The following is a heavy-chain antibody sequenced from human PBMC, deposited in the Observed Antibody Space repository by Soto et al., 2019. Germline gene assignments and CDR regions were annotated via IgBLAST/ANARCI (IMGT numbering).Heavy chain of an antibody. CDR2: IKSDASTI. V-gene: IGHV3-74*02. D-gene: IGHD1-26*01. J-gene: IGHJ4*02. CDR1: GFTFSSYW. Sequence: EVQLVESGGGLVQHGGSLRLSCAASGFTFSSYWMHWVRQVPGKGLVWVSRIKSDASTIMYADSVKGRFTIYRDNAKNTMYLQENRLRPEVTAVYYFVSGGSANYYALFDSWGQGTLVTVSS. CDR3: VSGGSANYYALFDS.